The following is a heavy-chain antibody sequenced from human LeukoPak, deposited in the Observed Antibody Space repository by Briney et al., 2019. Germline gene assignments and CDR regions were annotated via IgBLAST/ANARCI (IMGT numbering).Heavy chain of an antibody. CDR3: ATGYSSGWYYFDY. V-gene: IGHV4-59*01. Sequence: SETLSLTCTVSGGSISSYYWSWIRQPPGKGLEWIGYIYYSGSTNYNPSLKSRVTISVDTSKNQFSLKLSSVTAAGTAVYYCATGYSSGWYYFDYWGQGTLVTVSS. D-gene: IGHD6-19*01. J-gene: IGHJ4*02. CDR1: GGSISSYY. CDR2: IYYSGST.